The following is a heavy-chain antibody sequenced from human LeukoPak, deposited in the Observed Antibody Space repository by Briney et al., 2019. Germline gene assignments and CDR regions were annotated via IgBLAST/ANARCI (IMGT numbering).Heavy chain of an antibody. J-gene: IGHJ4*02. Sequence: PSETLSLTCTVSGGSISSHYWSWIRQPPGKGLEGIGYIHYIGTTNYNPSLKSRVTISVDTSKNQFSLKLISVPAADTAVYSCARSAYFGSAFDYWGQGNLVTVSS. V-gene: IGHV4-59*11. CDR3: ARSAYFGSAFDY. CDR2: IHYIGTT. D-gene: IGHD3-10*01. CDR1: GGSISSHY.